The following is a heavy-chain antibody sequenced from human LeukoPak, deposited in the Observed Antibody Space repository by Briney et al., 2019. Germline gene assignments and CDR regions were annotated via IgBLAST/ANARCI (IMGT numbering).Heavy chain of an antibody. CDR3: ARASQQLVHWIDY. Sequence: GGSLRLSCAASGFTFSSYWMHWVCQAPGKGLVWVSRINSDGSSTSYADSVKGRFTISRDNAKNTLYLQMNSLRAEDTAVYYCARASQQLVHWIDYWGQGTLVTVSS. V-gene: IGHV3-74*01. D-gene: IGHD6-13*01. CDR2: INSDGSST. CDR1: GFTFSSYW. J-gene: IGHJ4*02.